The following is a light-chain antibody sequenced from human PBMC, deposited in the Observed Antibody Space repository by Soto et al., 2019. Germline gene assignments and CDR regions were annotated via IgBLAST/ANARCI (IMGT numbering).Light chain of an antibody. V-gene: IGKV1-5*01. Sequence: DIQMTQSPSTLSGSVGXRVTITCRASQTISSWLAWYQQKPGKAPNLLIYDASSLESGVPSRFSGSGSGTEFTLTISSLQPDDFATYYCQQYNSHSWKFGQGTKEDIK. CDR1: QTISSW. CDR2: DAS. J-gene: IGKJ1*01. CDR3: QQYNSHSWK.